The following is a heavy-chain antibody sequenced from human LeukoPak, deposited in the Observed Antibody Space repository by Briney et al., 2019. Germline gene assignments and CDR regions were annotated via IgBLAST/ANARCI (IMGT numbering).Heavy chain of an antibody. V-gene: IGHV3-21*01. CDR3: ARVDYRGGGYFMDV. CDR1: GFTFSSYE. J-gene: IGHJ6*03. CDR2: ISSSATYR. Sequence: GGSLRLSCAASGFTFSSYEMNWVRQAPGKGLEWVSSISSSATYRYYADSVNGRFTISRDDPKNSLYLQMNSPRAEDTAVYYCARVDYRGGGYFMDVWGRRTPVTVSS. D-gene: IGHD4-11*01.